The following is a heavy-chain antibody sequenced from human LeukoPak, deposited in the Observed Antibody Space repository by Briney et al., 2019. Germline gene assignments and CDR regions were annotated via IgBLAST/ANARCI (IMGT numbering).Heavy chain of an antibody. Sequence: QPGGSLRLSCAASGFTFSSYAMHWVRQAPGKGLEYVSAISSNGGSTYYANSVKGRFTISRDNSKNTLYLQMGSLRAEDMAVYYCAKVAHYYGSGSYYEYYFDYWGQGTLVTVSS. CDR1: GFTFSSYA. V-gene: IGHV3-64*01. CDR3: AKVAHYYGSGSYYEYYFDY. CDR2: ISSNGGST. D-gene: IGHD3-10*01. J-gene: IGHJ4*02.